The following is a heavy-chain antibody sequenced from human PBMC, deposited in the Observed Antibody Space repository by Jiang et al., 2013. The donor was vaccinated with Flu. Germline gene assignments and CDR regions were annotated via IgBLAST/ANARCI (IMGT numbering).Heavy chain of an antibody. CDR3: ATDRGSGSDAFDV. J-gene: IGHJ3*01. CDR1: GGTFSIYA. V-gene: IGHV1-69*01. Sequence: GAEVKKPGSSVKVSCKASGGTFSIYAISWVRQAPGQGLEWMGGIIPIFGTANYAQKFQGRVTITADESTSTAYMELSSLRSEDTAVYYCATDRGSGSDAFDVWGQGTMVIVSS. CDR2: IIPIFGTA. D-gene: IGHD5-12*01.